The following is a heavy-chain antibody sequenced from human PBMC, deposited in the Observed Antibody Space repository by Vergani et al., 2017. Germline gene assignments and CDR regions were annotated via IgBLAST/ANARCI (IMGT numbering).Heavy chain of an antibody. CDR3: ARAGCSSTSCYTEGYWYFDL. CDR2: ISYDGSNK. V-gene: IGHV3-30*03. Sequence: QVQLVESGGGVVQPGRSLRLSCAASGFTFSSYGMHWVRQAPGKGLEWVAVISYDGSNKYYADSVKGRFTISRDNSKNTLYLQMNSLRAEDTAVYYCARAGCSSTSCYTEGYWYFDLWGRGTLVTVSS. CDR1: GFTFSSYG. D-gene: IGHD2-2*02. J-gene: IGHJ2*01.